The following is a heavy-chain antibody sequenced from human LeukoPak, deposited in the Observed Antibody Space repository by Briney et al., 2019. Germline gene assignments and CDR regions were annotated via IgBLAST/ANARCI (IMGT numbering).Heavy chain of an antibody. CDR2: ISGSGGST. Sequence: HPGGSLRLSCAASGFTFSSYAMSWVRQAPGKGLEWVSAISGSGGSTYYADSVKGRFTISRDNSKNTLYLQMNSLRAEDTAVYYCANGIYSSSFTLAYFVPNLDYFDYWGQGTLVTVSS. CDR3: ANGIYSSSFTLAYFVPNLDYFDY. J-gene: IGHJ4*02. D-gene: IGHD6-13*01. CDR1: GFTFSSYA. V-gene: IGHV3-23*01.